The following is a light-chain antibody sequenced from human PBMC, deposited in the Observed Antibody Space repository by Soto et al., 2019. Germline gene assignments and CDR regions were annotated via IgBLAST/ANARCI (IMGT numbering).Light chain of an antibody. CDR2: EVS. CDR3: SSYTMSSTPVV. V-gene: IGLV2-14*01. CDR1: NSDVGGYNY. J-gene: IGLJ2*01. Sequence: QSALTQPASVSGSPGQSITISCTGTNSDVGGYNYVSWNQQHPGKAPKLMIYEVSNRPSGVSIRFSGSKSGNTASLTISGLQAEDEADYHCSSYTMSSTPVVFGGGTKLTVL.